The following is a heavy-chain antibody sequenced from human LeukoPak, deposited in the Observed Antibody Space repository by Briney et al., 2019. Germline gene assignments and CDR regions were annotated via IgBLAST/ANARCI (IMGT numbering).Heavy chain of an antibody. CDR2: INHSGST. CDR3: ARLTGIPAAKYYYYYYMDV. D-gene: IGHD2-2*01. V-gene: IGHV4-34*01. J-gene: IGHJ6*03. Sequence: SETLSLTCAVYGGSFSGYYWSWIRQPPGKGLEWIGEINHSGSTNYNPSLKSRVTISVDTSKNQFSLKLSSVTAADTAVYYCARLTGIPAAKYYYYYYMDVWGKGTTVTVSS. CDR1: GGSFSGYY.